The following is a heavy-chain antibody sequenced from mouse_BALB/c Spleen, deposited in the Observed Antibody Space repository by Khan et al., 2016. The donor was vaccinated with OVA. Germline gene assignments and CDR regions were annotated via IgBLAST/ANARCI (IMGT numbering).Heavy chain of an antibody. CDR3: ARVNYYGSTSWFGY. J-gene: IGHJ3*01. V-gene: IGHV1-9*01. CDR2: ILPGSNST. D-gene: IGHD1-1*01. Sequence: QVQLKESGAELMKPGASVKISCKPTGYTFSSYWIEWVKQRPGHGLEWIGEILPGSNSTNYNERFQGKATITADTSSNTAYMQLSSLTSEDSAIYYCARVNYYGSTSWFGYWGQGTLVTVSA. CDR1: GYTFSSYW.